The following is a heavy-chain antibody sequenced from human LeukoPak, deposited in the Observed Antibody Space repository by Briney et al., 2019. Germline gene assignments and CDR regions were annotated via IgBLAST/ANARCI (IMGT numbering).Heavy chain of an antibody. D-gene: IGHD1-1*01. J-gene: IGHJ6*03. CDR3: ARVTGTYYYYYYMDV. CDR2: IYYSGST. CDR1: GGSISSSSYY. V-gene: IGHV4-39*07. Sequence: SETLSLTCIVSGGSISSSSYYWGWIRQPPGKGLEWIGSIYYSGSTYYNPSLKSRVTISVDTSKNQFSLKLSSVTAADTAVYYCARVTGTYYYYYYMDVWGKGTTVTVSS.